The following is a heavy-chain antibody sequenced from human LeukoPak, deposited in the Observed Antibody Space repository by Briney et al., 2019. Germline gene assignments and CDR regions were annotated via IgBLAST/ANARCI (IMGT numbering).Heavy chain of an antibody. V-gene: IGHV3-30*04. Sequence: GRSLRLSCAASGFTFSSYAMHWVRQAPGKGLEWVAVISYDGSNKYYADSVKGRFTISRDNAKNSLYLQMNSLRAEDTAVYYCARVLRYYDSSGYYDYFDYWGQGTLVTVSS. CDR2: ISYDGSNK. D-gene: IGHD3-22*01. CDR1: GFTFSSYA. J-gene: IGHJ4*02. CDR3: ARVLRYYDSSGYYDYFDY.